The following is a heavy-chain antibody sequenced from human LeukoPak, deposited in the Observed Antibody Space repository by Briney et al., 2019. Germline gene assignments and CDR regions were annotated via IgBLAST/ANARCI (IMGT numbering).Heavy chain of an antibody. Sequence: GGSLRLSCAASGFTFSSYGMHWVRQAPGKGLEWVAFIRYDGSGKHYADSVKGRFTISRDNSKSTLYLQMNSLRAEDTAVYYCSKGSKAVVFTRDHYMDVWGKGTTVTFSS. D-gene: IGHD3-22*01. CDR1: GFTFSSYG. CDR3: SKGSKAVVFTRDHYMDV. CDR2: IRYDGSGK. J-gene: IGHJ6*03. V-gene: IGHV3-30*02.